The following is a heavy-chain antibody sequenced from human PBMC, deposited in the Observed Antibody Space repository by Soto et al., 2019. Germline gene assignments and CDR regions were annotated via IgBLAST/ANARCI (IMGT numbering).Heavy chain of an antibody. CDR2: ISYDGSNK. J-gene: IGHJ6*02. CDR1: GFTFSSYA. V-gene: IGHV3-30-3*01. CDR3: AGYYYGMDV. Sequence: GGSLRLSCAASGFTFSSYAMHWVRQAPGKGLEWVAVISYDGSNKYYADSVKSRFTISRDNSKNTLYLQMNSLRAEDTAVYYCAGYYYGMDVWGQGTTVTVSS.